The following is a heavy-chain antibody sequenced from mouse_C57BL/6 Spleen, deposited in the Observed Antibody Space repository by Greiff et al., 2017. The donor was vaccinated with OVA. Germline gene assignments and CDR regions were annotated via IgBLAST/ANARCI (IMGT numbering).Heavy chain of an antibody. J-gene: IGHJ2*01. D-gene: IGHD2-1*01. Sequence: EVQVVESGGGLVKPGGSLKLSCAASGFTFSSYTMSWVRQTPEKRLEWVATISGGGGNTYYPDSVKGRFTISRDNAKNTLYLQMSILRSEDTAWYNCARLYYGNSYFDYWGQGTTLTVSS. V-gene: IGHV5-9*01. CDR3: ARLYYGNSYFDY. CDR2: ISGGGGNT. CDR1: GFTFSSYT.